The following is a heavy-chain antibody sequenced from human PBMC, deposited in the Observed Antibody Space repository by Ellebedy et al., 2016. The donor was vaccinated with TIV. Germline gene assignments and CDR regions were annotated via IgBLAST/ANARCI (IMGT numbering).Heavy chain of an antibody. CDR3: ATDWGRAAVL. V-gene: IGHV4-61*08. CDR2: ISYSGST. D-gene: IGHD3-16*01. CDR1: GGSISSGGYY. J-gene: IGHJ4*02. Sequence: SETLSLXXTVSGGSISSGGYYWGWIRQPPGKGLEWIGYISYSGSTNYNPSLKSRVFISVDTSKNQFSLKLSSVTAADTAVYYCATDWGRAAVLWGQGTLVTVSS.